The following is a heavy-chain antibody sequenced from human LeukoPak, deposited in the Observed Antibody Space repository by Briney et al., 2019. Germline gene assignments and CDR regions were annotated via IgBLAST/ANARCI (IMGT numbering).Heavy chain of an antibody. CDR3: AKRGIVIRGVIIIGFHKEAYYFDY. V-gene: IGHV3-23*01. J-gene: IGHJ4*02. CDR2: IGESGGGT. CDR1: GITLSNYG. D-gene: IGHD3-10*01. Sequence: PGGSPRLSCVVSGITLSNYGMSWVRQAPGKGLEWVSGIGESGGGTNYADSVKGRFIISRDNSKNTLYLQMNSLRAEDTAVYFCAKRGIVIRGVIIIGFHKEAYYFDYWGQGILVTVSS.